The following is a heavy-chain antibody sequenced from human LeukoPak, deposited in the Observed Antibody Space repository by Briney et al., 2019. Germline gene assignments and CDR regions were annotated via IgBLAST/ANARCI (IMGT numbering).Heavy chain of an antibody. CDR2: INPNSGGT. J-gene: IGHJ4*02. Sequence: ASVKVSCKASGYTFTGYYMHWVRQAPGQGLEWMGRINPNSGGTNYAQKFQGRVTMTRDTSISTAYMELSRLRSDDTAVYYCAPTPLPDNSRWYQRPYDYWGQGTLVTVSP. CDR1: GYTFTGYY. CDR3: APTPLPDNSRWYQRPYDY. V-gene: IGHV1-2*06. D-gene: IGHD6-19*01.